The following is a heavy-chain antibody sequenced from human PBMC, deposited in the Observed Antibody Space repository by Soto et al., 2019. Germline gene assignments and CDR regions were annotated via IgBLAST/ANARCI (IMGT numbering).Heavy chain of an antibody. CDR2: INHSGST. J-gene: IGHJ6*02. Sequence: QVQLQQWGAGLLKPSETLSLTCAVYGGSFSGYYWSWIRQPPGKGLEWIGEINHSGSTNYNPSLKSRVTISVDTSKNQFSLKLSSVTAADTAVYYCARVEMATSGYSFRFYYYYGMDVWGQGTTVTVSS. D-gene: IGHD3-22*01. V-gene: IGHV4-34*01. CDR1: GGSFSGYY. CDR3: ARVEMATSGYSFRFYYYYGMDV.